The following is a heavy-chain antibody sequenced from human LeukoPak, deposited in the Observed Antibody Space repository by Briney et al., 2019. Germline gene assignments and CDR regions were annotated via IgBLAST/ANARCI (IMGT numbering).Heavy chain of an antibody. J-gene: IGHJ4*02. Sequence: PGRSLRLSCAASGFTFSSYAMHWVRQAPGKGLEWVAVISYDGSNKYYADPVKGRFTISRDNSKNTLYLQMNSLRAEDTAVYYCARGGYSYGLEGIVDYWGQGTLVTVSS. CDR1: GFTFSSYA. CDR3: ARGGYSYGLEGIVDY. V-gene: IGHV3-30*04. D-gene: IGHD5-18*01. CDR2: ISYDGSNK.